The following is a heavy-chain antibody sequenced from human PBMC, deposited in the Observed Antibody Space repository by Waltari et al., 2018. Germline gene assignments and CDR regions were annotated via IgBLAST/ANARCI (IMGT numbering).Heavy chain of an antibody. J-gene: IGHJ5*02. D-gene: IGHD3-22*01. CDR1: GGSISHYY. Sequence: QVQLQESGPGLVKPSETLSLTCNVYGGSISHYYWSWIRQPPGKGLEWIGYTYYSGSTNYNTPLKSRVTISVDTSKNQFSLKLSSVTAADTAVYYCARGPDSSGPYPSWGQGTLVTVSS. V-gene: IGHV4-59*01. CDR3: ARGPDSSGPYPS. CDR2: TYYSGST.